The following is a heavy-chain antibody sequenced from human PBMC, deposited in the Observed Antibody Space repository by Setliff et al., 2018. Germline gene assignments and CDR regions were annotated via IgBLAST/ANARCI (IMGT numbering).Heavy chain of an antibody. CDR3: ASLFAGDFDY. V-gene: IGHV3-7*01. Sequence: ETLSLTCAVYGGSFSGYYWSWIRQPPGKGLEWVANIQQDGSEKYHVDSVMGRFTISRDNAKNTLYLQMNSLRAEDTAVYYCASLFAGDFDYWGQGTLVTVSS. CDR1: GGSFSGYY. CDR2: IQQDGSEK. J-gene: IGHJ4*02.